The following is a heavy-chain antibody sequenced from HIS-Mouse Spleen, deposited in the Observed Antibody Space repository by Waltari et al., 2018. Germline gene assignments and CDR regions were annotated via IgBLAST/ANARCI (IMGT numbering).Heavy chain of an antibody. CDR2: IHYSGIT. J-gene: IGHJ2*01. D-gene: IGHD6-13*01. CDR3: AREIPYSSSWYDWYFDL. Sequence: QLQLQESGPGLVKPSETLSLTCTVSGGSISSSSYYWGWIRQPAGKGLGGIGSIHYSGITYYYPSLKSRVTISVDTSKNQFSLKLSSVTAADTAVYYCAREIPYSSSWYDWYFDLWGRGTLVTVSS. CDR1: GGSISSSSYY. V-gene: IGHV4-39*07.